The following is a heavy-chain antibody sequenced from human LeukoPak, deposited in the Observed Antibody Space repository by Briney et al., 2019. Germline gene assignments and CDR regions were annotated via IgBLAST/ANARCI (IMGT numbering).Heavy chain of an antibody. Sequence: ASVKVSFKASGYTFTSYYMHWVRQAPGQGREWMGMINPSGGSTSYAQKFQGRVTMTRDTSTTTVYMELSSLRSEDTAMYYCARVDSSGYIHDYWGQGTLVTVSS. CDR3: ARVDSSGYIHDY. CDR2: INPSGGST. V-gene: IGHV1-46*01. CDR1: GYTFTSYY. J-gene: IGHJ4*02. D-gene: IGHD3-22*01.